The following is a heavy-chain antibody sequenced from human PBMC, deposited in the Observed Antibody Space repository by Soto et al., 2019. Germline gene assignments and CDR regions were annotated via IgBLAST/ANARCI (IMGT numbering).Heavy chain of an antibody. J-gene: IGHJ4*02. CDR3: AIDMKWGGMTTIHYFDS. CDR1: GFTADDYA. Sequence: EVQLVESGGGLVQPGRSLRLSCVASGFTADDYALHWVRQAPGKGLEWVSGISSNSDTIHYADSVKGRFTISRDNAKNSLFLQMNSLRPEDTAVYYCAIDMKWGGMTTIHYFDSWGQGTLVTVSS. CDR2: ISSNSDTI. D-gene: IGHD4-17*01. V-gene: IGHV3-9*02.